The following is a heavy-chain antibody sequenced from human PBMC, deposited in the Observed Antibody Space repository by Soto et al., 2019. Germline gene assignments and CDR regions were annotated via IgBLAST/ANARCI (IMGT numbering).Heavy chain of an antibody. D-gene: IGHD4-4*01. CDR1: GFTFSNAW. J-gene: IGHJ6*03. V-gene: IGHV3-15*01. CDR2: IKSKTDGGTT. CDR3: TTLRNSNDYYYYYMDV. Sequence: GGSLRLSCAASGFTFSNAWMSWVRQAPGKGLEWVGRIKSKTDGGTTDYAAPVKGRFTISRDESKNTLYLQMNSLKTEDTAVYYCTTLRNSNDYYYYYMDVWGKGTTVTVSS.